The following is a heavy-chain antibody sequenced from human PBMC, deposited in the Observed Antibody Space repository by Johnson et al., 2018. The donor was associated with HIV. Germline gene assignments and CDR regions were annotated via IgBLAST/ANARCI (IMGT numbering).Heavy chain of an antibody. D-gene: IGHD6-19*01. CDR2: IWSDGSNK. CDR3: ASGWGIVVSDAFDI. Sequence: VQLVESGGGVVQPGRSLRLSCAASGFTFSSYGMHWVRQAPGKGLEWVTFIWSDGSNKYYGDSVKGRFTISRDNAKNSLYLQMNSLRAEDTAVYYCASGWGIVVSDAFDIWGQGTMVTVSS. J-gene: IGHJ3*02. CDR1: GFTFSSYG. V-gene: IGHV3-33*08.